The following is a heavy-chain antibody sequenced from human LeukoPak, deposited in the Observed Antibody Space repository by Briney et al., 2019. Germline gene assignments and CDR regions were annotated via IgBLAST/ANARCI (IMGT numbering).Heavy chain of an antibody. D-gene: IGHD3-3*01. CDR3: ARGVLRFLEWPGSAFDI. Sequence: ASVKASCKASGYTFTSYGISWVRQAPGQGLEWMGWISAYNGNTNYAQKLQGRVTMTTDTSTSTAYMELRSLRSDDTAVYYCARGVLRFLEWPGSAFDIWGQGTMVTVSS. V-gene: IGHV1-18*01. J-gene: IGHJ3*02. CDR1: GYTFTSYG. CDR2: ISAYNGNT.